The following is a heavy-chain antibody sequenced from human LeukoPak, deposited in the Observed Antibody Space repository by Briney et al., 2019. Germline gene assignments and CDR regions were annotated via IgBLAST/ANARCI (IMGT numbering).Heavy chain of an antibody. CDR1: GFTFSNYW. J-gene: IGHJ5*02. V-gene: IGHV3-74*01. D-gene: IGHD1-26*01. CDR2: INTDGSRI. Sequence: GGSLRLSCAASGFTFSNYWMHWVRQAPGKGLVWVSRINTDGSRITYADSVKGRFTISRDNAMNTVYLQMNSLRAEDTAVYYCTRSVGELRDWFDPWGQGTLVTVSS. CDR3: TRSVGELRDWFDP.